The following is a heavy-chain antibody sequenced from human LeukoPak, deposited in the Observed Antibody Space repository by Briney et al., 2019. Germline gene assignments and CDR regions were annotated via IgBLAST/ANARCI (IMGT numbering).Heavy chain of an antibody. V-gene: IGHV3-74*01. CDR3: GRGGNGIDI. CDR1: GFTFSHYL. D-gene: IGHD2-8*01. J-gene: IGHJ3*02. Sequence: HSGGSLRLSCAASGFTFSHYLMHWVRQAPGKGLVWVSRINSDESNTNSYADSVKGRFIISRDNAKNTLYLQMNSLRAEDTAVYFCGRGGNGIDIWGQGTTVILSS. CDR2: INSDESNT.